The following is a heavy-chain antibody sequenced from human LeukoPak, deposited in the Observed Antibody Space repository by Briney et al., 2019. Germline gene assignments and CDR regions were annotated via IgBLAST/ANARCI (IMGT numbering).Heavy chain of an antibody. Sequence: QPGGSLRLSCAASGFTVSSNYMSWVRQAPGKGLEWVSVIHSGGSTYYADSVKGRFTISRDNSKNTLYLQMNSLRAEDTAVYYCAREPSTGIVVLGLVWGQGTMVTVSS. CDR1: GFTVSSNY. D-gene: IGHD3-22*01. J-gene: IGHJ3*01. V-gene: IGHV3-66*01. CDR3: AREPSTGIVVLGLV. CDR2: IHSGGST.